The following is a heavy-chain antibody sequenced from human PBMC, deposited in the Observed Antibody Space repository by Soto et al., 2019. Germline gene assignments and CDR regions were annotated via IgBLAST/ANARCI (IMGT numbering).Heavy chain of an antibody. Sequence: ASVKVSCKASGYTFTGYYIHWVRQAPGQGLEWMGWVNPNSGGTNYAQKFQGGVTMTRDTSISTAYMELSRLRSDDTAVYYCVTSRVSIAVAGETEYYFDYWGQGTLVTVSS. J-gene: IGHJ4*02. CDR1: GYTFTGYY. D-gene: IGHD6-19*01. CDR3: VTSRVSIAVAGETEYYFDY. CDR2: VNPNSGGT. V-gene: IGHV1-2*02.